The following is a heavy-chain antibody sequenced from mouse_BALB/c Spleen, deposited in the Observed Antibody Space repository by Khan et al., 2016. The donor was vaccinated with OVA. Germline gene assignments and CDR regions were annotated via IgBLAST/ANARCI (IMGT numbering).Heavy chain of an antibody. J-gene: IGHJ2*01. CDR3: AKMARK. Sequence: EVQLQQSGAELVKSGATVKLSCTASGLNIKDTYIHWLKQSPEQGLEWIGRIDPPNGKTKYDPKFQGKATITSDTSATTAYLQLSSLTSEDTTVYECAKMARKWGQGTTLTVSS. CDR1: GLNIKDTY. CDR2: IDPPNGKT. V-gene: IGHV14-3*02.